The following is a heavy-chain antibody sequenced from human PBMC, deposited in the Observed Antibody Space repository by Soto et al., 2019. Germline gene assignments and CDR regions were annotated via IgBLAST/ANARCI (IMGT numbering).Heavy chain of an antibody. CDR2: VDCNDGAT. J-gene: IGHJ5*02. CDR1: GYTFIYYW. Sequence: ESLKISCQASGYTFIYYWIAWVRQTPEKGLEWIGRVDCNDGATNYNPSFQGHVSISSDKSMRTSYLQWRRLQSSDTAIYYCXXXXXXXXXXXPPEGRVLVPVTTPIYPPNPLQPLPWG. V-gene: IGHV5-10-1*01. CDR3: XXXXXXXXXXXPPEGRVLVPVTTPIYPPNPLQPLP. D-gene: IGHD2-2*01.